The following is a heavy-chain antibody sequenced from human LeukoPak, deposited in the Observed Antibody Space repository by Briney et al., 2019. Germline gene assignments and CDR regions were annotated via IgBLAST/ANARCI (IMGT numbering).Heavy chain of an antibody. CDR1: GFTFSSYA. Sequence: GSLRLSCAASGFTFSSYAMSWVRQAPGKGLEGVANIKQDGSEKYYVDSVKGRFTISRDNAKNSLYLQMYSLRAEDTAVYYCARALLWFGEYDYWGQGTLVTVSS. V-gene: IGHV3-7*01. D-gene: IGHD3-10*01. CDR2: IKQDGSEK. CDR3: ARALLWFGEYDY. J-gene: IGHJ4*02.